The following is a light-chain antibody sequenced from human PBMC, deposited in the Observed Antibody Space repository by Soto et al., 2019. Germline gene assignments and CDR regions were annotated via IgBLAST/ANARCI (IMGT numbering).Light chain of an antibody. CDR1: QSVSSN. CDR2: GTS. CDR3: QHYNGWPRT. Sequence: VTRQSKGTLSGSAGQRSTLSCRASQSVSSNLALYQQKPGQAPRLLIYGTSTRATGIPARFSGSGSETEFTLTISSLQSEDFAVYYCQHYNGWPRTFGQGTKV. V-gene: IGKV3-15*01. J-gene: IGKJ1*01.